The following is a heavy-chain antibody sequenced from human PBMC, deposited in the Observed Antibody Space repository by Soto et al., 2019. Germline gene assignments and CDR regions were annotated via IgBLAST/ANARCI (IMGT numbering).Heavy chain of an antibody. CDR3: ARDLMIVVVITTSYYYGMDV. V-gene: IGHV1-18*04. Sequence: ASVKVSCKASGYTFTSYGISWVRQAPGQGLEWMGWISAYNGNTNYAQKLQGRVTMTTDTSTSTAYMELRSLRSDETAVYYCARDLMIVVVITTSYYYGMDVWGQGTTVTVSS. J-gene: IGHJ6*02. D-gene: IGHD3-22*01. CDR1: GYTFTSYG. CDR2: ISAYNGNT.